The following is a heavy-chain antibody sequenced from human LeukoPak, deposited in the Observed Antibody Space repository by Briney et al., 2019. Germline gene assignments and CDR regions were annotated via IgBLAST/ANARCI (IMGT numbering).Heavy chain of an antibody. CDR1: GFTFSSYA. V-gene: IGHV3-23*01. D-gene: IGHD3-22*01. Sequence: GGSLRLSCAASGFTFSSYAMSWVRQAPGKGLEWVSTISGSGGSTYYADSVKGRFTISRDNSKNTLYLQMNSLRAEDTAVYYCAKHDYYDSSGYPYLDYWGQGTLVTVSS. CDR2: ISGSGGST. CDR3: AKHDYYDSSGYPYLDY. J-gene: IGHJ4*02.